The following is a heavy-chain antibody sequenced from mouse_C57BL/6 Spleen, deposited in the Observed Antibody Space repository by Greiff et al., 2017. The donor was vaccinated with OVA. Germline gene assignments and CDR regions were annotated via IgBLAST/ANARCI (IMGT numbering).Heavy chain of an antibody. D-gene: IGHD2-4*01. CDR1: GFTFSDYG. Sequence: EVQRVESGGGLVKPGGSLKLSCAASGFTFSDYGMHWVRQAPEKGLEWVAYISSGSSTIYYANTVKGRFTISRDNAKNTLFLQMTSLRSEDTAMYYCARGLYDYDDWYFDVWGTGTTVTVSS. J-gene: IGHJ1*03. CDR3: ARGLYDYDDWYFDV. V-gene: IGHV5-17*01. CDR2: ISSGSSTI.